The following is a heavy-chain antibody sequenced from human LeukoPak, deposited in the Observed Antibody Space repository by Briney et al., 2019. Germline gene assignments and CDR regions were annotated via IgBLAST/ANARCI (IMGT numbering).Heavy chain of an antibody. D-gene: IGHD5-18*01. CDR1: GFTFSTYW. V-gene: IGHV3-7*03. J-gene: IGHJ4*02. CDR2: LNEDGSKR. CDR3: ARAVTSMDGY. Sequence: GGSLRLSCAASGFTFSTYWMTWVRRAPGKGLEWVASLNEDGSKRSYAGSVKGRFTIPRDNAQNSVYLQMNSLTAEDTAVYYCARAVTSMDGYWGQGTLVTVSS.